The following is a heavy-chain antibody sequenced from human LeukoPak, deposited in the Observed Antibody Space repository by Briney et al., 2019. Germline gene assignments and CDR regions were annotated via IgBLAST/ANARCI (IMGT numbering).Heavy chain of an antibody. CDR2: IYHSGSP. CDR3: ARADIVVVPAAIHNWFDP. J-gene: IGHJ5*02. Sequence: SETLSLTCAVSGGSISSNNWWGWVRPPPGKGLEWIGEIYHSGSPNYNPSLKSRVTISVDTSKNQFSLKLSSVTAADTAVYYCARADIVVVPAAIHNWFDPWGQGTLVTVSS. CDR1: GGSISSNNW. V-gene: IGHV4-4*02. D-gene: IGHD2-2*02.